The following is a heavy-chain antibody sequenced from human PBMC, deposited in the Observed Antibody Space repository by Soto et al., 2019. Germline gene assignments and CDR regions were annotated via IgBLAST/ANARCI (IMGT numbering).Heavy chain of an antibody. V-gene: IGHV4-39*01. Sequence: SETPSLTCTVSGGSISSSSYYWGWIRQPPGKGLEWIGSIYYSGSTYYNPSLKSRITISVDTSKNQFSLKLSSVTAADTAVYYCARSDGRYWGQGTLVTV. J-gene: IGHJ4*02. CDR2: IYYSGST. CDR3: ARSDGRY. CDR1: GGSISSSSYY.